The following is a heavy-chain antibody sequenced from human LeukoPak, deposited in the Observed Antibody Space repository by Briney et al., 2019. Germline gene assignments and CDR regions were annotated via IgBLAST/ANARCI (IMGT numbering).Heavy chain of an antibody. CDR1: GGSISGYY. CDR2: IYYSGST. CDR3: ARDRQDSSSWYPGFDY. V-gene: IGHV4-39*07. D-gene: IGHD6-13*01. Sequence: PSGTLSLTCTVSGGSISGYYWSWIRQPPGKGLEWIGSIYYSGSTYYNPSLKSRVTISVDTSKNQFSLKLSSVTAADTAVYYCARDRQDSSSWYPGFDYWGQGTLVTVSS. J-gene: IGHJ4*02.